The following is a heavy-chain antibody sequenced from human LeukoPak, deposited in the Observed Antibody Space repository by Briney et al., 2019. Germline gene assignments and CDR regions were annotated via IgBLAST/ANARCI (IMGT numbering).Heavy chain of an antibody. D-gene: IGHD3-10*01. J-gene: IGHJ4*02. Sequence: GGCLRLSCAASGFTFSSYAMSWVRQAPGKGLEWVSGIGAGGGSTYYADPVKGRFTISRDNSKNTLYLQMNSLRVEDTAVYYCAKTPAYYYGSQPFDYWGQGTLVTVS. CDR3: AKTPAYYYGSQPFDY. CDR2: IGAGGGST. V-gene: IGHV3-23*01. CDR1: GFTFSSYA.